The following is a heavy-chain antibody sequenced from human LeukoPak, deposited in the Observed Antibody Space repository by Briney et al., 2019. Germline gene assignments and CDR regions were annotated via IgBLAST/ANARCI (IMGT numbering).Heavy chain of an antibody. J-gene: IGHJ3*02. Sequence: SQTLSLTCAISGDSVSSDSAAWNWIRQSPSRGLECLGRTYYRSKWFSDYADSVKSRMTIHPDTSKNQFSLQLNSVTPEDTAVYYCTRVQWDDGGGFDIWGQGTMVTVSS. V-gene: IGHV6-1*01. CDR2: TYYRSKWFS. CDR1: GDSVSSDSAA. D-gene: IGHD1-26*01. CDR3: TRVQWDDGGGFDI.